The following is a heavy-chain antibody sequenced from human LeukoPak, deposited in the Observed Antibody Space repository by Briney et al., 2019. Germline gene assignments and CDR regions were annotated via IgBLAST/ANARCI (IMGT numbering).Heavy chain of an antibody. CDR2: ISYDGSNK. CDR1: GFTFSSYA. V-gene: IGHV3-30-3*01. Sequence: PGRSLRLSCAASGFTFSSYAMHWVRQAPGKGLEWVAVISYDGSNKYYADSVKGRFTISRDNSKNTLYLQMNSLRAEDTAVYYCAKDRRGENAFDIWGQGTMVTVSS. CDR3: AKDRRGENAFDI. J-gene: IGHJ3*02. D-gene: IGHD3-10*01.